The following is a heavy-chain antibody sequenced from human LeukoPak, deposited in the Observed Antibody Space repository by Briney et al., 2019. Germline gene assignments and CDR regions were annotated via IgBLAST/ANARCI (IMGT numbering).Heavy chain of an antibody. CDR2: IYYSGST. V-gene: IGHV4-39*01. Sequence: SETLSLTCTVSGGSISSSSYYWGWIRQPPGKGLEWIGSIYYSGSTYYNPSLKSRVTISVDTSKNQFSLKLSSVTAADTAVYYCARHSSYFDYWGQGTLVTVSS. CDR3: ARHSSYFDY. CDR1: GGSISSSSYY. J-gene: IGHJ4*02.